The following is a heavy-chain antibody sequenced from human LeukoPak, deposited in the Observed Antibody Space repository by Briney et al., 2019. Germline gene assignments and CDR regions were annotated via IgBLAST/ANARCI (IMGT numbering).Heavy chain of an antibody. J-gene: IGHJ4*02. CDR3: AGVFSGRHPFEL. D-gene: IGHD3-10*01. V-gene: IGHV4-59*01. CDR2: IYYRGAT. CDR1: GGSSNDYY. Sequence: SVTLSFTCTGSGGSSNDYYWNWLRQPPGKGLKGIGYIYYRGATNSNPSLKGRVTTSIDTTKKEFSLKLSPVTAAATAFYHWAGVFSGRHPFELWGQGTLVSVSS.